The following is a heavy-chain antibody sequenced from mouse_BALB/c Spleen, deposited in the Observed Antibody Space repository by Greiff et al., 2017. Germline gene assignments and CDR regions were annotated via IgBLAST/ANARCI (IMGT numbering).Heavy chain of an antibody. CDR3: ARGRDFDY. CDR2: IAPGSGST. V-gene: IGHV1S41*01. CDR1: GYTFTSYW. J-gene: IGHJ2*01. Sequence: DLVKPGASVKLSCKASGYTFTSYWINWIKQRPGQGLEWIGRIAPGSGSTYYNEMFKGKATLTVDTSSSTAYIQLSSLSSEDSAVYFCARGRDFDYWGQGTTLTVSS.